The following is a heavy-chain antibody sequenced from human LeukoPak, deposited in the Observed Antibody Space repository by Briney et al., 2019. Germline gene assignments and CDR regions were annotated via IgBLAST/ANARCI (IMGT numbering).Heavy chain of an antibody. J-gene: IGHJ3*02. Sequence: ASVKVSCKASGGTFSSYAISWVRQAPGQGLEWMGGIIPIFGTANYAQKFQGRVTITADESTSTAYMELSSLRSDDTAVYYCARAVGPMITFGGVIENHDAFDIWGQGTMVTVSS. CDR2: IIPIFGTA. CDR1: GGTFSSYA. CDR3: ARAVGPMITFGGVIENHDAFDI. D-gene: IGHD3-16*02. V-gene: IGHV1-69*01.